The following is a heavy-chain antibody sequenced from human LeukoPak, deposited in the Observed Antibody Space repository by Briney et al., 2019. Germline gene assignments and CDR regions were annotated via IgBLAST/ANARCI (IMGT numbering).Heavy chain of an antibody. CDR3: AEIGITMIGGV. Sequence: PGGSLRLSCAASGFTFSSYEMNWVRQAPGKGLEWVSYISSSGSTIYYADSVKGRFTISRDNAKTSLYLTMNSLRAEDTAVYYCAEIGITMIGGVWGKGTTVTLSS. J-gene: IGHJ6*04. D-gene: IGHD3-10*02. V-gene: IGHV3-48*03. CDR2: ISSSGSTI. CDR1: GFTFSSYE.